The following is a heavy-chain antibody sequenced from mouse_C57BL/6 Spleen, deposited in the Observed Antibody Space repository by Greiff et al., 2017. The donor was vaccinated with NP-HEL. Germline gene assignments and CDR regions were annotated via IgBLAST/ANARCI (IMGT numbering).Heavy chain of an antibody. CDR3: AGGVAY. V-gene: IGHV1-50*01. CDR1: GYTFTSYW. J-gene: IGHJ3*01. Sequence: QVQLQQPGAELVKPGASVKLSCKASGYTFTSYWMQWVKQRPGQGLEWIGEIDPSDSYTNYNQKLKGKAPLTVDTSSSTAYMQLSSLTSEDSAVYYCAGGVAYWGQGTLVTVSA. CDR2: IDPSDSYT.